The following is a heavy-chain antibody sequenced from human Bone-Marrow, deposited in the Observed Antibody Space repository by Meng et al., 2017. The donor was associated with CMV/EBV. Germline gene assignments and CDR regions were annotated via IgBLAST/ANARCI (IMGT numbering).Heavy chain of an antibody. V-gene: IGHV3-13*01. Sequence: GESLKISCTASGFTFSTYDFHWVCQPTGKGLEWVSSIGTVGDTYSIGSVKGRFIISREDAKNSVYLQMNGLRDGDTGLYYCARARSPTHFDYWGQGALVTVSS. CDR2: IGTVGDT. CDR1: GFTFSTYD. CDR3: ARARSPTHFDY. J-gene: IGHJ4*02.